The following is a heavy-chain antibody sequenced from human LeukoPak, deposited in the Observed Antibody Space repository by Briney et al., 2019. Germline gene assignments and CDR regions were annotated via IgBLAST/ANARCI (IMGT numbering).Heavy chain of an antibody. CDR3: ARVAGPAGTTRYYFDY. CDR2: IYYSGST. Sequence: SETLSLTCTVSGGSISSYYWSWIRQPPGKGLEWIGYIYYSGSTNYNPSLKSRVTILVDTSKNQLSLKLSSVTAADTAVYYCARVAGPAGTTRYYFDYWGQGILVTVSS. CDR1: GGSISSYY. J-gene: IGHJ4*02. V-gene: IGHV4-59*01. D-gene: IGHD1-7*01.